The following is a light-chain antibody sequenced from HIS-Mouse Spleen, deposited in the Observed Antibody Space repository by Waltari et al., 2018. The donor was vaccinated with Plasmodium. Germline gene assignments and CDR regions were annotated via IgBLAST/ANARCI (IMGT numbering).Light chain of an antibody. CDR3: QQRSNWPPIT. J-gene: IGKJ5*01. CDR2: DAS. Sequence: EIVLTQSPATLSLPPGDRANLSCRASQSVSSYLAWYQQKPGQAPSLRIYDASNRATGIPARFSGSGSGTDFTLTISSLEPEDFAVYYCQQRSNWPPITFGQGTRLEIK. CDR1: QSVSSY. V-gene: IGKV3-11*01.